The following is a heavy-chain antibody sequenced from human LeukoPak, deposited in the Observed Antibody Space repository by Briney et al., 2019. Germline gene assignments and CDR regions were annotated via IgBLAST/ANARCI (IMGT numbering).Heavy chain of an antibody. CDR2: IKKDGSEK. CDR3: AKDISYGDRTGVFDY. J-gene: IGHJ4*02. Sequence: GGSLRLSCAASGFNFSDYWMSWVRQAPGKGLEWVANIKKDGSEKHYVDSVKGRFTISRDNAKNSLYLQMNSLRAEDTALYYCAKDISYGDRTGVFDYWGQGTLVTVSS. CDR1: GFNFSDYW. V-gene: IGHV3-7*03. D-gene: IGHD4-17*01.